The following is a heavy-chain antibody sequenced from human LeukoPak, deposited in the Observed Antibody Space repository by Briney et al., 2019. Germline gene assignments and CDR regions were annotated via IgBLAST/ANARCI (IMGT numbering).Heavy chain of an antibody. J-gene: IGHJ5*02. V-gene: IGHV4-59*08. CDR1: GGSISSYY. Sequence: SETLSLTCTVSGGSISSYYWSWIRQPPGKGLEWIGYIYYSGSTNYNPSLKSRVTISVDTSKNQFSLKLSSVTAADTAVYYCASTIPGRGANWFDPWGQGTLVTVSS. D-gene: IGHD1-26*01. CDR3: ASTIPGRGANWFDP. CDR2: IYYSGST.